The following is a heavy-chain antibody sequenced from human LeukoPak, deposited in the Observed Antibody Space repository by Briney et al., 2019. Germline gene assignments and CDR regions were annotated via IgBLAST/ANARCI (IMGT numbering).Heavy chain of an antibody. CDR3: AKRVAVAATYYYFDY. V-gene: IGHV3-23*01. CDR1: GFTFSSYA. D-gene: IGHD2-15*01. CDR2: ISVSGGST. J-gene: IGHJ4*02. Sequence: GGSLRLSCAASGFTFSSYAMSWVRQAPGKGLEWVSVISVSGGSTYYADSVKGWFTISRENSKNTLYLQMNSLRAEDTAVYYCAKRVAVAATYYYFDYWGQGTLVTVSS.